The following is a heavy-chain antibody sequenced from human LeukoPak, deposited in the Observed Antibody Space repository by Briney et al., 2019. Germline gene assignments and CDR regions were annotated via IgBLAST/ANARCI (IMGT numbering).Heavy chain of an antibody. V-gene: IGHV3-21*01. Sequence: PGGSLRFSCAASGFTFSSYSMNWVSQAPGMGLEWVSSISSSSSYIYYADSVKGRFTISRDNAKNSLYLQMNSLRAEDTAVYYCARDAYCSSTSCDDYCGQGTLVTVSS. J-gene: IGHJ4*02. CDR2: ISSSSSYI. CDR1: GFTFSSYS. D-gene: IGHD2-2*01. CDR3: ARDAYCSSTSCDDY.